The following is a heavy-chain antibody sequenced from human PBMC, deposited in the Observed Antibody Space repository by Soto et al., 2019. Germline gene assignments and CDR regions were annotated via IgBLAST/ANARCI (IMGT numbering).Heavy chain of an antibody. CDR3: ASLYYYDSSDYIFDY. CDR1: GYTFTGYY. D-gene: IGHD3-22*01. Sequence: ASVQVSCKASGYTFTGYYIHWVRQAPGQGLEWMGWINPDSGDTNFAQKFQGRVTMTRDTSISTAYMELSRLRSDDTALYYCASLYYYDSSDYIFDYWGQRTLVTVSS. J-gene: IGHJ4*02. V-gene: IGHV1-2*02. CDR2: INPDSGDT.